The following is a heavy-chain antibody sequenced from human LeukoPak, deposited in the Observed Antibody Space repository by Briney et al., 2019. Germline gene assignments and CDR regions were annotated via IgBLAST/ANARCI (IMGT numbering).Heavy chain of an antibody. J-gene: IGHJ4*02. Sequence: GGSLRLSCAASGFTFSPYAMSWVRQAPGKGLEWVSAITSSGAGTFYADSVKGRFTISRDNSKNTLYLQMDSLRAEDTAVYYCARVAVGATDYWGQGTLVTVSS. CDR3: ARVAVGATDY. D-gene: IGHD1-26*01. CDR1: GFTFSPYA. CDR2: ITSSGAGT. V-gene: IGHV3-23*01.